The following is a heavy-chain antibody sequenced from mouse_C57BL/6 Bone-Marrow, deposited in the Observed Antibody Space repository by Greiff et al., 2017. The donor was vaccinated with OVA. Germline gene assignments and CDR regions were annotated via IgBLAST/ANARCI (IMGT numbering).Heavy chain of an antibody. V-gene: IGHV1-81*01. CDR1: GYTFTSYG. J-gene: IGHJ4*01. CDR2: IYPRSGNT. D-gene: IGHD2-3*01. CDR3: ARRGGYSYYAVDY. Sequence: VQLQQSGAELARPGASVKLSCKASGYTFTSYGISWVKQRTGQGLEWIGEIYPRSGNTYYNEKFKGKATLTADKSSSTAYMELRSLTSEDSAVYFCARRGGYSYYAVDYWGQGTSVTVSS.